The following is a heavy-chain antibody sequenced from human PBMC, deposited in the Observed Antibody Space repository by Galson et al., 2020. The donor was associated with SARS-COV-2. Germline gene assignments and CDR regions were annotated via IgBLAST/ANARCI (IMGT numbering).Heavy chain of an antibody. V-gene: IGHV4-39*01. Sequence: SETLSLTCTVSGGSITTSDYYWDWVRQPPGKGLQWIGKISDSGTTSYNPSLRSRATISVDTSRNLFSLKLTSVTATDTAVYYCVNANTSKPGPLNWGQGTLVTVS. D-gene: IGHD5-18*01. J-gene: IGHJ4*02. CDR3: VNANTSKPGPLN. CDR2: ISDSGTT. CDR1: GGSITTSDYY.